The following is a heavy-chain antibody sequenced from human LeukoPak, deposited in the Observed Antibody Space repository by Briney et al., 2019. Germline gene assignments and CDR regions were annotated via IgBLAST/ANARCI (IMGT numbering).Heavy chain of an antibody. J-gene: IGHJ4*02. CDR3: ARSPNCGGDCYTDY. CDR2: INPNSGGT. CDR1: GYAFTGYY. D-gene: IGHD2-21*02. Sequence: ASVKVSCKASGYAFTGYYMHWVRQAPGQGLEWMGWINPNSGGTNYAQKFQGRVTMTRDTSISTAYMELSRLRSDDTAVYYCARSPNCGGDCYTDYWGQGTLVTVSS. V-gene: IGHV1-2*02.